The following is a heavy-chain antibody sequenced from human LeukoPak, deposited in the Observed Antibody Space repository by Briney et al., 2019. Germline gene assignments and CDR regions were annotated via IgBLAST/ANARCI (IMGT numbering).Heavy chain of an antibody. CDR2: ISYDGSNK. Sequence: PGGSPRLSCEASGFTFSSYAMHWVRQAPGKGLEWVAVISYDGSNKYYADSVKGRFTISRDNSKNTLYLQMNSLRAEDTAVYYCAKTPETGTTISYYMDVWGKGTTVTVSS. D-gene: IGHD1-7*01. J-gene: IGHJ6*03. CDR3: AKTPETGTTISYYMDV. V-gene: IGHV3-30*18. CDR1: GFTFSSYA.